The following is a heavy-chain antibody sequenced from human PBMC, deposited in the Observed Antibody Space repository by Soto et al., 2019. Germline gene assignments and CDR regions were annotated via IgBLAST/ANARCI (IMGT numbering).Heavy chain of an antibody. CDR1: GYTFTSYG. CDR3: ARWGSTIFGVVIHFDY. CDR2: ISAYNGNT. J-gene: IGHJ4*02. D-gene: IGHD3-3*01. V-gene: IGHV1-18*01. Sequence: ASVKVSCKASGYTFTSYGISWVRQAPGQGLEWMGWISAYNGNTNYAQKLQGRVTMTTDTSTSTAYMELRSLRSDDTAVYYCARWGSTIFGVVIHFDYWGQGTLVTVSS.